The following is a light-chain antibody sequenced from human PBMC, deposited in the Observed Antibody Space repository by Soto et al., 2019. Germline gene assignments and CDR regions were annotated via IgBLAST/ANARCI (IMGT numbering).Light chain of an antibody. CDR3: HQYGRAPRT. CDR2: AAS. V-gene: IGKV3-20*01. J-gene: IGKJ1*01. Sequence: EIVLTQSPGTLSLSPWERSTLSCRASQTVSSNYLAWYQQKPGQAPRLLIYAASTRATGIPDRFSGSGSGADFTLTITSLVPEDFAVYYCHQYGRAPRTFGQGTKVDIK. CDR1: QTVSSNY.